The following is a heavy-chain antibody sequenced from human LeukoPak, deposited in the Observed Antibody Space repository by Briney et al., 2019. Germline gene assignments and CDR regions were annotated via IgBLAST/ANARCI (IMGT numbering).Heavy chain of an antibody. CDR3: ARDDDPYYYDSSGLNDY. Sequence: GGSLRLSCAASGFTFSSYWMSWVRQAPGKGLEWVANIKQDGSEKYYVDSVKGRFTISRDNAKNSLYLQMNSLRAEDTAVYYCARDDDPYYYDSSGLNDYWGQGTLVTVSS. D-gene: IGHD3-22*01. CDR2: IKQDGSEK. V-gene: IGHV3-7*01. CDR1: GFTFSSYW. J-gene: IGHJ4*02.